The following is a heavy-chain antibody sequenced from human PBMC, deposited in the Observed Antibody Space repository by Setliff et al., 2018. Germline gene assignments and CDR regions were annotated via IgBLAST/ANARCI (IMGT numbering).Heavy chain of an antibody. CDR1: GFIFSSYG. D-gene: IGHD3-22*01. J-gene: IGHJ5*02. V-gene: IGHV3-30*02. CDR2: TRYDGSSK. Sequence: PGGSLRLSCAASGFIFSSYGMHWVRQAPGKGPEWVAFTRYDGSSKYHADSVKGRFTISRDNSKNTLYLQMSSLRAEDTAIYSCARDGKQYYYDSTGYYRNWFDPWGQGTLVTAPQ. CDR3: ARDGKQYYYDSTGYYRNWFDP.